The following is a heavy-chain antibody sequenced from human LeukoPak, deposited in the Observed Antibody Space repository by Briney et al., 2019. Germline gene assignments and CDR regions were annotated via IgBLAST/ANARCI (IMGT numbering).Heavy chain of an antibody. CDR3: ARDFSRFSTVTFEERGDFDY. CDR2: ISGSGSTK. D-gene: IGHD4-11*01. CDR1: GFTFSDYY. Sequence: GGSLRLSCAASGFTFSDYYMSWIRQAPGKGLEWVSYISGSGSTKYYADSVKGRFTISRDNAKNSLYLQMNSLRAEDTAVYYCARDFSRFSTVTFEERGDFDYWGQGTLVTVSS. V-gene: IGHV3-11*04. J-gene: IGHJ4*02.